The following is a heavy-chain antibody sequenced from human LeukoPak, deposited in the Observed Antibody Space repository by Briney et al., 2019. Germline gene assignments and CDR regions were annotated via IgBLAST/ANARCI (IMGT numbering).Heavy chain of an antibody. Sequence: GGSLRLSCAASGFTFSGSAMHWVRQASGKGLEWVGRIRSNANSYATAYAASVKGRFTISRDNAKNTLYLQMNSLRAEDTAVYYCARDAGYYYDSSGEVDYWGQGTLVTVSS. V-gene: IGHV3-73*01. D-gene: IGHD3-22*01. CDR1: GFTFSGSA. CDR3: ARDAGYYYDSSGEVDY. J-gene: IGHJ4*02. CDR2: IRSNANSYAT.